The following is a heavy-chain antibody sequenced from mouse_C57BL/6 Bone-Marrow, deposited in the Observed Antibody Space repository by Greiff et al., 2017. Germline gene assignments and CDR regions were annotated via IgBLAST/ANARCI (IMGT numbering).Heavy chain of an antibody. Sequence: VQLVESGPGLVQPSQSLSITCTVSGFSLTSYGVHWVRQSPGKGLEWLGVIWSGGSTDYNAAFISRLSISKDNSKSQVFFKMNSLQADDTAIYYCARNWRGDGYYAWFAYWGQGTLVTVSA. V-gene: IGHV2-2*01. CDR3: ARNWRGDGYYAWFAY. D-gene: IGHD2-3*01. CDR2: IWSGGST. J-gene: IGHJ3*01. CDR1: GFSLTSYG.